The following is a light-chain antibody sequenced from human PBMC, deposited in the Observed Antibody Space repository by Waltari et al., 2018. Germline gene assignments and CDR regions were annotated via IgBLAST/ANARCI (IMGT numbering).Light chain of an antibody. CDR3: CSYVRGNGIT. V-gene: IGLV2-23*02. CDR1: TADVGGFAA. CDR2: DVI. Sequence: QSALTQPASVSASPGQSITLSCTGTTADVGGFAAVSWYQQYPGEHPTLIFFDVIWRPSGVSERFSGAKSGNTATLTISGLRPEDEAIYHCCSYVRGNGITFGGGTKLTVL. J-gene: IGLJ2*01.